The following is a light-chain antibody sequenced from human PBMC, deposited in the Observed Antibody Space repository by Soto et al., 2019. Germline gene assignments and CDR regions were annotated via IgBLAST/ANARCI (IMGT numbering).Light chain of an antibody. V-gene: IGKV3-15*01. CDR3: QQYGSWPPTWS. CDR1: QSISTN. Sequence: EVVMTQSPATLSVSPGERATLSCRAIQSISTNLAWYQQKPGQAPRLLMYGASTRATGVPARFSGSGSGTEFTLTISSLQSEDFAVYSCQQYGSWPPTWSFGQGTKVEVK. CDR2: GAS. J-gene: IGKJ1*01.